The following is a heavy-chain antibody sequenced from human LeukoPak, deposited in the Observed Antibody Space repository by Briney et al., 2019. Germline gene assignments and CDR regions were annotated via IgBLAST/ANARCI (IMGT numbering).Heavy chain of an antibody. CDR1: GGTFSSYA. J-gene: IGHJ4*02. CDR2: VIPIFGTA. CDR3: ARGYSSSWPLDY. D-gene: IGHD6-13*01. V-gene: IGHV1-69*13. Sequence: SVKVSCKASGGTFSSYAISWVRQAPGQGLEWMGGVIPIFGTANYAQKFQGRVTITADESTSAAYMELSSLRSEDTAVYYCARGYSSSWPLDYWGQGTLVTVSS.